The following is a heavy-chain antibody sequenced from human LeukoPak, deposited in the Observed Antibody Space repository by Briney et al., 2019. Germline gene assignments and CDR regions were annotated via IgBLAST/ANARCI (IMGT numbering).Heavy chain of an antibody. CDR1: GGSISSYY. V-gene: IGHV4-59*01. Sequence: SETLSLTCTVSGGSISSYYWSWIRQPPGKGLEWIGYIYYSGSTNYNPSLKSRVTISVDTSKNQFSLKLSSVTAADTAVYYCARVLVRSTTYYMDVWGKGTTVTISS. CDR2: IYYSGST. CDR3: ARVLVRSTTYYMDV. J-gene: IGHJ6*03. D-gene: IGHD3-3*01.